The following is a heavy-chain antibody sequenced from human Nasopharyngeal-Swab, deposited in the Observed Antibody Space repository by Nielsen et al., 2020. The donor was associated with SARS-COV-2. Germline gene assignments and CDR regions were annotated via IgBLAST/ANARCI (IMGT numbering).Heavy chain of an antibody. Sequence: GESLKISCAASGFTFSIAWMSWVRQAPGKGLEWVGRIKSKTDGGTTDYAAPVKGRFTISRDDSKNTLYLQMNSLKTEDTAVYYCTTDLLVVRGVKRYYYYGMDVWGQGTTVTVSS. D-gene: IGHD3-10*01. V-gene: IGHV3-15*01. CDR1: GFTFSIAW. CDR3: TTDLLVVRGVKRYYYYGMDV. CDR2: IKSKTDGGTT. J-gene: IGHJ6*02.